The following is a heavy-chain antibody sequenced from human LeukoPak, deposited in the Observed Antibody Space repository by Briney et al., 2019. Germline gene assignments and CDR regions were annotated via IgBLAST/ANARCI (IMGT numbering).Heavy chain of an antibody. D-gene: IGHD3-10*01. CDR3: AKDWTLMVRGVIDY. J-gene: IGHJ4*02. CDR2: IRGSGGST. CDR1: GFTFTSYS. Sequence: GGSLRLSCAASGFTFTSYSMSWVRQAPGKGLEWVSAIRGSGGSTYYADSVKGRFTISRDNSKNTLYLQMNSLRAEDTAVYYCAKDWTLMVRGVIDYWGQGTLVTVSS. V-gene: IGHV3-23*01.